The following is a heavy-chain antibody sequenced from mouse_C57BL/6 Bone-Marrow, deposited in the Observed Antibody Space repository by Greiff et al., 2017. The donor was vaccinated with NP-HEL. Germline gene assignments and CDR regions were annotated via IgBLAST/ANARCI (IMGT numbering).Heavy chain of an antibody. Sequence: QVQLQQPGAELARPGASVKMSCKASGYTFTSYTMHWLKQRPGQGLEWIGYINPSRGYTKYNQKFKDKATLTADKSSSTAYMQLSSLTSEDSAGYYCAGVVAYYYAMDYWGKGTSVTVSS. V-gene: IGHV1-4*01. J-gene: IGHJ4*01. CDR3: AGVVAYYYAMDY. CDR1: GYTFTSYT. D-gene: IGHD1-1*01. CDR2: INPSRGYT.